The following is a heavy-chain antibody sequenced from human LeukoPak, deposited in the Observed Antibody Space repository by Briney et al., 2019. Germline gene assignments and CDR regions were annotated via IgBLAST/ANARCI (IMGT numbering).Heavy chain of an antibody. CDR2: ITDNGGGT. Sequence: GSLRLSCSASGFTFNNYAMYWVRQAPGKGLEYVSAITDNGGGTYYADSVRGRFTISRDNSKNTLYLQMSSLRVEDTAVYYCVKVPLPPRRYFDYWGQGTLVTVSS. J-gene: IGHJ4*02. V-gene: IGHV3-64D*06. CDR3: VKVPLPPRRYFDY. CDR1: GFTFNNYA.